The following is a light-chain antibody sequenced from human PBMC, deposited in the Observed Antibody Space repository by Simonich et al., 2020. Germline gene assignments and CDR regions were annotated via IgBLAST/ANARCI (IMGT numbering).Light chain of an antibody. V-gene: IGLV2-14*02. CDR1: SIDVGGYNL. Sequence: QSALTQPASVSGSPGQSITISCTGTSIDVGGYNLVSWYQQHPGKAPKLMIYDVSNRPSGVSNRFSGSKSGNTASLTISGLQAEDEADYYCSSYTSSSTVVFGGGTKLTVL. J-gene: IGLJ2*01. CDR3: SSYTSSSTVV. CDR2: DVS.